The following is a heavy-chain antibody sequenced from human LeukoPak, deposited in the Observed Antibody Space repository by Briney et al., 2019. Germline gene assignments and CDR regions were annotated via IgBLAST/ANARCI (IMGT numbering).Heavy chain of an antibody. V-gene: IGHV4-59*01. CDR2: IYHSGST. D-gene: IGHD2-15*01. J-gene: IGHJ3*02. CDR1: GASMSTYY. CDR3: ARGIGYCSGGSCYPDAFDI. Sequence: SETLSLTCTVSGASMSTYYWSWIRQPPGKGLEWIAYIYHSGSTNYNPSLKSRVTISVDTSKNQFSLKLSSVTAADTAVYYCARGIGYCSGGSCYPDAFDIWGQGTMVTVSS.